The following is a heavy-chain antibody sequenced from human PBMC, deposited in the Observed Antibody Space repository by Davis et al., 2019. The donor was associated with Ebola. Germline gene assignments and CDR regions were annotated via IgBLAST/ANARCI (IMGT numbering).Heavy chain of an antibody. CDR3: AHSSGWH. D-gene: IGHD6-19*01. V-gene: IGHV2-5*02. CDR1: GGSISSSSYY. J-gene: IGHJ4*02. CDR2: IYWDDDK. Sequence: TLSLTCTVSGGSISSSSYYWGWIRQPPGKALEWLALIYWDDDKRYSPSLKSRLTVTKDTSKNQVVLTMTNMDPVDTATYYCAHSSGWHWGQGTLVTVSS.